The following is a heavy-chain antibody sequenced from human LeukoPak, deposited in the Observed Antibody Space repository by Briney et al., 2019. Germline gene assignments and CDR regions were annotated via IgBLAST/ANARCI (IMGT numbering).Heavy chain of an antibody. D-gene: IGHD1-1*01. CDR2: ISSSSSYI. Sequence: GGSLRLSCAASGFTFSSYSMNWVRQAPGKGLEWVSYISSSSSYIYYADSVKGRFTISRDNAKNSLYLQMNSLRAEDTAVYYCAANWNDVRSDAFDIWGQGTMVTVSS. CDR1: GFTFSSYS. V-gene: IGHV3-21*01. J-gene: IGHJ3*02. CDR3: AANWNDVRSDAFDI.